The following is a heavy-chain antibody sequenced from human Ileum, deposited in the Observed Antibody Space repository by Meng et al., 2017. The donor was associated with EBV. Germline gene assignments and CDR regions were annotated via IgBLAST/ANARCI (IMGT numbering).Heavy chain of an antibody. J-gene: IGHJ5*02. CDR2: IYHTEST. D-gene: IGHD2-21*02. Sequence: QLQVSEPGLVKPEETLSLTCSVSGGSITSYSYYWGWIRQPPGKGLEWIATIYHTESTYYNPSLKRRVTISVDTSKNEFSLKVTSVTAADTALYYCARRDTAWFDPWGRGTLVTVSS. V-gene: IGHV4-39*01. CDR3: ARRDTAWFDP. CDR1: GGSITSYSYY.